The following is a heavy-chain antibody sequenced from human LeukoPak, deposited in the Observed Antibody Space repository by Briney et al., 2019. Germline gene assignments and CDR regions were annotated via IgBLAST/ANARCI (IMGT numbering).Heavy chain of an antibody. CDR2: INPSGGST. Sequence: AASVKVSCKASGYTFTNYYIHWVRQAPGQGRECMGIINPSGGSTSYAQKFQGRVTMTRDMSTSTVYMGLSSLRSEDTAVYYCARGGVGATTYVWFDPWGQGTLVTVSS. CDR1: GYTFTNYY. CDR3: ARGGVGATTYVWFDP. V-gene: IGHV1-46*01. D-gene: IGHD1-26*01. J-gene: IGHJ5*02.